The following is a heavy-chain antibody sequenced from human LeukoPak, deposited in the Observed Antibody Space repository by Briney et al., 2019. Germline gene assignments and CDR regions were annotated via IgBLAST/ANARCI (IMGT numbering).Heavy chain of an antibody. D-gene: IGHD5-18*01. CDR2: ISSSSSYI. V-gene: IGHV3-11*06. CDR1: GFTFSDDY. CDR3: ARDAVDTAMALGGYFDY. J-gene: IGHJ4*02. Sequence: GGSLRLSCAASGFTFSDDYMSWIRQAPGKGLEWVSYISSSSSYIYYADSVKGRFTISRDNAKNSLYLQMNSLRAEDTAVYYCARDAVDTAMALGGYFDYWGQGTLVTVSS.